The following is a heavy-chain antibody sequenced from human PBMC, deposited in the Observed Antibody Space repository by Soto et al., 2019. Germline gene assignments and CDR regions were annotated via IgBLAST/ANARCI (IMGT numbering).Heavy chain of an antibody. CDR3: AREGNSYYDILTGYSSCYY. Sequence: QVQLVQSGAEVKKPGASVKVSCKASGYTFTSYGISWVRQAPGQGLEWMGWISAYNGNTNYAQKLQGRVTMTTDSSTSTADMELRSLRSDDTAVYYCAREGNSYYDILTGYSSCYYWGQGTLVTVSS. CDR2: ISAYNGNT. D-gene: IGHD3-9*01. V-gene: IGHV1-18*01. J-gene: IGHJ4*02. CDR1: GYTFTSYG.